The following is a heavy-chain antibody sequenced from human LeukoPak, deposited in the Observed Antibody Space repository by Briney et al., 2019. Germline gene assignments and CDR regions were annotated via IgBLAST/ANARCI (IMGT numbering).Heavy chain of an antibody. V-gene: IGHV3-21*05. CDR3: ARDYHGGADLDY. J-gene: IGHJ4*02. CDR1: GFTFSSYS. Sequence: PGGSLRLSCAASGFTFSSYSMNWVRQAPGKGLEWVSYISTSSSYTNYADSVKGRFTISRDNAKNLLFLQMNSLRAEDTAVYYCARDYHGGADLDYWGQGTLVTVSS. CDR2: ISTSSSYT. D-gene: IGHD4-23*01.